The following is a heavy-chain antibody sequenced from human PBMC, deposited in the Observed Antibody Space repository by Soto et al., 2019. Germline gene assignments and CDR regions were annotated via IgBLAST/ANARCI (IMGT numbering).Heavy chain of an antibody. CDR2: ISRSSSYI. Sequence: PGGSLRLSCAASGFTFSTYSMNWVRQAPGKGLEWVSSISRSSSYIYYADSMKGRFTISRDNAKNSLYLQMTSLRAEDTAVYYCARDPGTPNWNYYFDYWGQGTLVTVSS. CDR1: GFTFSTYS. CDR3: ARDPGTPNWNYYFDY. V-gene: IGHV3-21*01. J-gene: IGHJ4*02. D-gene: IGHD1-7*01.